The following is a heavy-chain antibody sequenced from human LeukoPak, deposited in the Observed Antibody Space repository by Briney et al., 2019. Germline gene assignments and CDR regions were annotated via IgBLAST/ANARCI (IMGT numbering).Heavy chain of an antibody. CDR3: AREGYGDYRHDAFDI. CDR2: INWNGGST. V-gene: IGHV3-20*04. CDR1: GFTFDDYG. J-gene: IGHJ3*02. D-gene: IGHD4-17*01. Sequence: GGSLRLSCAASGFTFDDYGMSWVRQAPGKGLEWVSGINWNGGSTGYADSVKGRFTISRDNAKNSLYLQMNSLRAEDTALYYCAREGYGDYRHDAFDIWGQETMVTVSS.